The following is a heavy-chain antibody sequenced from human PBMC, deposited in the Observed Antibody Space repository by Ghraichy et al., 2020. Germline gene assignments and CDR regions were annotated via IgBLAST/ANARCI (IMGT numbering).Heavy chain of an antibody. CDR2: INRDGSST. CDR3: TRALSQNDAFDM. Sequence: GESLNISCAASGFTFSSYWMHWVRQAPGKGLVWVSRINRDGSSTSYADSVKGRFTISRANAENTLYLQMNSLRAEDTAVYYCTRALSQNDAFDMWGQGTMVTVSS. J-gene: IGHJ3*02. CDR1: GFTFSSYW. V-gene: IGHV3-74*01.